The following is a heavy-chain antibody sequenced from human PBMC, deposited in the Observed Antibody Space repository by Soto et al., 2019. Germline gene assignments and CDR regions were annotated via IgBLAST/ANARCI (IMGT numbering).Heavy chain of an antibody. D-gene: IGHD3-16*01. CDR2: INTYNGNT. V-gene: IGHV1-18*01. CDR1: GYTFTRYG. CDR3: AMVDVYVTPSPQDV. Sequence: QVQLVQSGAEVKNPGASVKVSCKAPGYTFTRYGIGWARQAPGQGLEWRGWINTYNGNTNYAQNVQGRVTLTTDTSTSTAYMELRSLRSNDTAIYYCAMVDVYVTPSPQDVWGQGTTVIVSS. J-gene: IGHJ6*02.